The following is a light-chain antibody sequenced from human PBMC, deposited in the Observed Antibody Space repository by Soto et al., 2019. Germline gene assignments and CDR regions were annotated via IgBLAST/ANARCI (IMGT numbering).Light chain of an antibody. CDR2: AAS. Sequence: DLQMTQSPSSLSASVGDRVTITCRASQSISSYLNWYQQKPGKAPKLLIYAASSLQSGVPSRFSGTGSGTDFTLTISSLQPEDFATYYGQQSYSTPVGFGQGTKVEIK. J-gene: IGKJ1*01. CDR3: QQSYSTPVG. CDR1: QSISSY. V-gene: IGKV1-39*01.